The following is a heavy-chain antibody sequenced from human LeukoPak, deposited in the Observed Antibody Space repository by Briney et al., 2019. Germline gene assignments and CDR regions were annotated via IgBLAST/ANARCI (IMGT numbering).Heavy chain of an antibody. CDR3: ARGGTLFDY. Sequence: GGSLRLSCAASGFTFSNYAMSWVRQAPGKGLEWFSRINSDGSSTSYADSVKGRFTISRDNAKNTLYLQMNSLRAEDTAVYYCARGGTLFDYWGQGTLVTVSS. V-gene: IGHV3-74*01. CDR1: GFTFSNYA. D-gene: IGHD3-16*01. CDR2: INSDGSST. J-gene: IGHJ4*02.